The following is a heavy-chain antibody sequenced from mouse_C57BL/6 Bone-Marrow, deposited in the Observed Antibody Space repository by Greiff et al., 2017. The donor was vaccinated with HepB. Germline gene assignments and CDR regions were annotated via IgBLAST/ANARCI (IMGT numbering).Heavy chain of an antibody. J-gene: IGHJ2*01. CDR2: IDPSDSYT. Sequence: VQLQQPGAELVMPGASVKLSCKASGYTFTSYWMHWVKQRPGQGLEWIGEIDPSDSYTNYNQKFKGKSTLTVDKSSSTAYMQLSSLTSEDSAVYYCARSGVTPGYFDYWGQGTTLTVSS. CDR1: GYTFTSYW. CDR3: ARSGVTPGYFDY. V-gene: IGHV1-69*01. D-gene: IGHD2-2*01.